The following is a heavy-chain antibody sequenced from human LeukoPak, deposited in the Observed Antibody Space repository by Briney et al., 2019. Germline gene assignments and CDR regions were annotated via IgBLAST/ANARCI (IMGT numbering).Heavy chain of an antibody. V-gene: IGHV3-33*01. J-gene: IGHJ4*02. CDR2: IWYDGSNK. Sequence: PGGSLRLSCAASGFTFSSYGMHWVRQAPGKGLEWVAVIWYDGSNKYYADSVKGRFTISRDNSKNTLYLQMNSLRAEDTAVYYCARDPLGYSGYDYYFDYRGQGTLVTVSS. CDR3: ARDPLGYSGYDYYFDY. D-gene: IGHD5-12*01. CDR1: GFTFSSYG.